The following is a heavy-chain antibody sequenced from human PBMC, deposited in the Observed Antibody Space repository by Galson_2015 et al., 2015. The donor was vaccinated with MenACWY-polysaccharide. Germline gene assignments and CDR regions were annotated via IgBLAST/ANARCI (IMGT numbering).Heavy chain of an antibody. CDR1: GGSISSYF. D-gene: IGHD4-11*01. J-gene: IGHJ4*02. CDR3: ARDNNNYEDY. V-gene: IGHV4-59*01. CDR2: VYYSGST. Sequence: SETLSLTCPVSGGSISSYFWSWIRQPPGKGLEWIGYVYYSGSTNYNPSLKSRVTMSLDTSKNQFSLNLRSVTAADTAVYYCARDNNNYEDYWGQGTLVTVSS.